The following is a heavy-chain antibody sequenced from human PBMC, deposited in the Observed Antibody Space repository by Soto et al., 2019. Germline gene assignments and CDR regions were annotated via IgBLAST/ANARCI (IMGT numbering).Heavy chain of an antibody. D-gene: IGHD2-15*01. V-gene: IGHV3-74*01. CDR2: INSGGSST. Sequence: EVQLVESGGGLVQPGGSLRLSCAASGFTFSSYWMHWVRQAPGKGLVWVSRINSGGSSTSYADSVKGQFTISSDNAKNTLYLQKNSLRAEDTDVYYCVRPNVVVAAATRDDYWGQGTLVTVSS. J-gene: IGHJ4*02. CDR3: VRPNVVVAAATRDDY. CDR1: GFTFSSYW.